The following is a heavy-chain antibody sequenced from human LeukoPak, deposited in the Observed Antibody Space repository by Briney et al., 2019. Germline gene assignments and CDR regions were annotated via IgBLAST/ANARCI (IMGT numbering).Heavy chain of an antibody. CDR2: IYHSGST. CDR1: GYSISSGYY. Sequence: PSETLSLTCAVSGYSISSGYYWGWIRQPPGKGLEWIGSIYHSGSTYYNPSLKSRVTISVDTSKNQFSLKLSSVTAADTAVYYCARRPSYDFWSGYLTYYFDYWGQGTLATVSS. J-gene: IGHJ4*02. CDR3: ARRPSYDFWSGYLTYYFDY. D-gene: IGHD3-3*01. V-gene: IGHV4-38-2*01.